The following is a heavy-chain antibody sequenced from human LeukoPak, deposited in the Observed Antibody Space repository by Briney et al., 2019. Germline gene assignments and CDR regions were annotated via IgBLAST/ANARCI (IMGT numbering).Heavy chain of an antibody. V-gene: IGHV3-15*04. J-gene: IGHJ5*02. CDR1: GFTISNAW. CDR3: STNVWFDA. Sequence: GGSLRLSCAASGFTISNAWMNWVRQAPGNGLEWVGRIESKADGGTTDYAAPVKGRFTILRDDSKNTLYLQINSLKTEDTALYYCSTNVWFDAWGQGTLVTVSS. CDR2: IESKADGGTT.